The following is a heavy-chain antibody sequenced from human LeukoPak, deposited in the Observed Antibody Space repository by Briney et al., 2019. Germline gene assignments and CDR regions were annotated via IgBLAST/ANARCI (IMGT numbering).Heavy chain of an antibody. Sequence: GGYLRLSCAASGFTFSTYAMSWVRQAPGKGLEWVSGISGSGDYTYYADSVKGRFTISRDNSKNTLYLQMNSLRAEDTAVYYCAKPSGILLITNPQSWGQGTLVTVSS. D-gene: IGHD1-26*01. CDR1: GFTFSTYA. V-gene: IGHV3-23*01. CDR2: ISGSGDYT. J-gene: IGHJ5*02. CDR3: AKPSGILLITNPQS.